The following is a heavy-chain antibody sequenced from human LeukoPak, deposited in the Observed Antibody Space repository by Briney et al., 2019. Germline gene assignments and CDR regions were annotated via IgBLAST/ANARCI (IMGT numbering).Heavy chain of an antibody. CDR2: IKQDGSEK. CDR1: GFTFSSYW. Sequence: GGSLRLSCAASGFTFSSYWMSWVRQAPGKGLEWVANIKQDGSEKYYVDSVKGRFTISRDNAKNSLYLQMNSLRAEDTAVYYCERDSRYYDSLYDYWGQGTLVTVSS. CDR3: ERDSRYYDSLYDY. D-gene: IGHD3-22*01. V-gene: IGHV3-7*01. J-gene: IGHJ4*02.